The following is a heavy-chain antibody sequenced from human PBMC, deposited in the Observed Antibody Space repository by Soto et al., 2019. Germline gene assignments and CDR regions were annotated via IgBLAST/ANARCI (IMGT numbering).Heavy chain of an antibody. CDR2: IYSSGST. D-gene: IGHD3-3*01. J-gene: IGHJ5*02. V-gene: IGHV4-4*07. CDR3: ARGQRFSDWFDP. Sequence: SETLSLTCTVTGGTISGYYWTWIRQSAGGGLEWIGRIYSSGSTNYNPSLKSRVTISLDTSMNHFSLRLSSVPAADTAVYYCARGQRFSDWFDPWGQGTLVTVSS. CDR1: GGTISGYY.